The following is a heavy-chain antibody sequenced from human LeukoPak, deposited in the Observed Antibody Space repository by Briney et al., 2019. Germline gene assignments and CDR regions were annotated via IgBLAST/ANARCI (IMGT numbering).Heavy chain of an antibody. CDR2: IYHSGST. J-gene: IGHJ5*02. D-gene: IGHD2-2*01. V-gene: IGHV4-39*07. CDR1: GDSISSSNYY. CDR3: ARASRIVVVPAAMIWFDP. Sequence: SETLSLTCTVSGDSISSSNYYWGWIRQPPGKGLEWIGSIYHSGSTYYNPSLKSRVTISVDTSKNQFSLKLSSVTAADTAVYYCARASRIVVVPAAMIWFDPWGQGTLVTVSS.